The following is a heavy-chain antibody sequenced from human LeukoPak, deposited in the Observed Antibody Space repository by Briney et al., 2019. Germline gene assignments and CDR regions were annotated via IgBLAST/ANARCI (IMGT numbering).Heavy chain of an antibody. V-gene: IGHV1-69*13. J-gene: IGHJ6*03. D-gene: IGHD6-6*01. CDR3: AREVSGVDSNRIAARPWGDYCYYYMDV. Sequence: SVKVSCKASGGTFSSYAISWVRQAPGQGLEWMGGIIPIFGTANYAQKFQGRVTITADESTSTAYMELSSLRSEDTAVYYCAREVSGVDSNRIAARPWGDYCYYYMDVWGKGTTVTVSS. CDR1: GGTFSSYA. CDR2: IIPIFGTA.